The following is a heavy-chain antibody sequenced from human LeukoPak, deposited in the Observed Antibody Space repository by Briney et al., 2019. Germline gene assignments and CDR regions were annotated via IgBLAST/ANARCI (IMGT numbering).Heavy chain of an antibody. D-gene: IGHD3-10*01. Sequence: GGSLRLSCAASRFTLSSYVMHWVRQAPGKGLEWVAVISYDGSNEYYADSVKGRFIISRDNSKNTLYLQMNNLRAEDTAVYYCARSYYYGSGNWLDPWGQGTLVTVSS. V-gene: IGHV3-30*14. CDR2: ISYDGSNE. J-gene: IGHJ5*02. CDR1: RFTLSSYV. CDR3: ARSYYYGSGNWLDP.